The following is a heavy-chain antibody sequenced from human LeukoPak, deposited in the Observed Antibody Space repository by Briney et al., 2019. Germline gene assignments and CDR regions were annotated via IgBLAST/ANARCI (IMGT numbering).Heavy chain of an antibody. CDR2: IFHTGTA. CDR3: AREVNVPVTSDGFDI. V-gene: IGHV4-31*03. CDR1: GGSISSDF. J-gene: IGHJ3*02. D-gene: IGHD2-21*02. Sequence: SQTLSLTCTVSGGSISSDFWSWLRQRPGKGLEWIGYIFHTGTAYYNPSLKSRVIISLDTSKNQFSLNLNSVTAVDTAMYYCAREVNVPVTSDGFDIWGQGTLVTVSS.